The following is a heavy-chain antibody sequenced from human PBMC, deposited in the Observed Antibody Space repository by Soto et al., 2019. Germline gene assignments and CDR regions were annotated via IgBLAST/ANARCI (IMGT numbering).Heavy chain of an antibody. V-gene: IGHV3-23*01. J-gene: IGHJ4*02. CDR2: ISGGGDTT. Sequence: EVQLLESGGGLVQPGGSLRLSCAASGFTFNNYAMTWVRQAPGKGLEWVSAISGGGDTTSYADSVKGRFTASRDGSKNTLYLQMSSPSAEDTALYYCAKGRGGSGSLTPRVDFWGQGTLVTVSS. CDR3: AKGRGGSGSLTPRVDF. D-gene: IGHD3-10*01. CDR1: GFTFNNYA.